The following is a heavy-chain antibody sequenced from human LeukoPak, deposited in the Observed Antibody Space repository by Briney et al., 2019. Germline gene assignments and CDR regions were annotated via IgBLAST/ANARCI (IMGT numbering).Heavy chain of an antibody. CDR3: ARWGSTRGRVWGSYRYYYFDY. Sequence: ETLSLTCTVSGGSISRRSYYWGWVRQAPGKGLEWVSGIRGSGDSTYYADSVKGRFTISRDNSKNTLYLQMNSLRAEDTAVYYCARWGSTRGRVWGSYRYYYFDYWGQGTLVTVSS. CDR2: IRGSGDST. J-gene: IGHJ4*02. CDR1: GGSISRRSYY. V-gene: IGHV3-23*01. D-gene: IGHD3-16*02.